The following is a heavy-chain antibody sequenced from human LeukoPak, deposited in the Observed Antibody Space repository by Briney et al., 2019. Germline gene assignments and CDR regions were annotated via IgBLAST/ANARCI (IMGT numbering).Heavy chain of an antibody. D-gene: IGHD2-2*01. J-gene: IGHJ3*02. V-gene: IGHV1-2*02. CDR1: GYTFTGYY. CDR3: ARGGIVVVPAAGDAFDI. Sequence: ASVKVSCKASGYTFTGYYTHWVRQAPGQGLEWMGWINPNSGGTNYAQKFQGRVTMTRDTSISTAYMELSRLRSDDTAVYYCARGGIVVVPAAGDAFDIWGQGTMVTVSS. CDR2: INPNSGGT.